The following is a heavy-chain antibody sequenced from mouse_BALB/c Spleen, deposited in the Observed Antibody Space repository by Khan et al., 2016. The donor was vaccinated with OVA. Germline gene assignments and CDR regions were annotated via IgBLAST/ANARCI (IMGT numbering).Heavy chain of an antibody. CDR3: VRYDGYSVLAY. CDR2: VSTSYGNT. J-gene: IGHJ3*01. CDR1: DYTFTDYP. Sequence: QVQLQQSGPELVRPGVSVKISCKGPDYTFTDYPMHWVRQSHVKSLEWIGAVSTSYGNTNYNQKFKGKAIMTVDRSSSTAYMELNRLTSEDSAIXYCVRYDGYSVLAYWGQGTPVTVSA. D-gene: IGHD2-3*01. V-gene: IGHV1S137*01.